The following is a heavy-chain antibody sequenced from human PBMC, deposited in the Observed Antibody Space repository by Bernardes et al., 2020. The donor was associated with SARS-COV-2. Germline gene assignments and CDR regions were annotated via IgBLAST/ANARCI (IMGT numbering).Heavy chain of an antibody. Sequence: SETLSLTCTVSGGSISSYYWSWIRQPAGKGLEWIGRIYTSGSTNYNPSLKSRVTMSVDTSKNQFSLKLSSVTAADTAVYYCARDIVVVPAAQYYFDYWGQGTLVTVSS. CDR2: IYTSGST. CDR1: GGSISSYY. CDR3: ARDIVVVPAAQYYFDY. V-gene: IGHV4-4*07. J-gene: IGHJ4*02. D-gene: IGHD2-2*01.